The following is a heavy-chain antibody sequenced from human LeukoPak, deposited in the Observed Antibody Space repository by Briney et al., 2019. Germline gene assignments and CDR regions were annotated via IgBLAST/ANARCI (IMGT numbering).Heavy chain of an antibody. V-gene: IGHV3-23*01. D-gene: IGHD4-11*01. Sequence: GGSLRLSCAASGFTFSSYAMSWVRQAPGKGLEWVSAISGSGGSTYYADSVKGRFTISRDNSKNTLYLQMNSLRAEDTAVYYCAKVPYSNYVSSEYYFDYWGQGTLVTVSS. CDR2: ISGSGGST. J-gene: IGHJ4*02. CDR1: GFTFSSYA. CDR3: AKVPYSNYVSSEYYFDY.